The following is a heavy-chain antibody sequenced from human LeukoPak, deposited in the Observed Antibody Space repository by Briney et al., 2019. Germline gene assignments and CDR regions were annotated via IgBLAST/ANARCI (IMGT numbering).Heavy chain of an antibody. CDR2: INPSGGST. V-gene: IGHV1-46*01. J-gene: IGHJ4*02. CDR1: GYTFTSYY. D-gene: IGHD5-18*01. CDR3: AKSVPSGYSYGYPYYFDY. Sequence: ASVKVSCKASGYTFTSYYMHWVRQAPGQGLEWMGIINPSGGSTSYAQKFQGRVTVTRDMSTSTVYMELSSLRSEDTAVYSCAKSVPSGYSYGYPYYFDYWGQGTLVTVSS.